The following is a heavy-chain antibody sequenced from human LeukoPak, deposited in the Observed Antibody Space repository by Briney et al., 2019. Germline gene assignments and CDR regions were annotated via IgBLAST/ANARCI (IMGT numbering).Heavy chain of an antibody. J-gene: IGHJ4*02. CDR3: ARNGRGHSGYDLIDY. D-gene: IGHD5-12*01. CDR2: IHYSGNT. CDR1: GGSSRSGDYF. V-gene: IGHV4-30-4*01. Sequence: PSQTLSLTCAVSGGSSRSGDYFWSWIRQPPGKGLEWIGHIHYSGNTYYNPSLKSRVTISVDTSKNQFSLKLSSVTAADTAVYYCARNGRGHSGYDLIDYWGQGTLVTVSS.